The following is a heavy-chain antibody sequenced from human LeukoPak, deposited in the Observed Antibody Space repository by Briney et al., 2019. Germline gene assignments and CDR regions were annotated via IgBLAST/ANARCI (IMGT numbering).Heavy chain of an antibody. V-gene: IGHV3-23*01. CDR3: AKRAGTRYFDWTIDC. J-gene: IGHJ4*02. Sequence: PGGSLRLPCAASGFTFSNCAMSWVRQAPGKGLEWVSTISGSGGITYYADSVRGRFTISRDNSKNTVYQQMNSLRAEDTAVYYCAKRAGTRYFDWTIDCWGQGTLVTVSS. D-gene: IGHD3-9*01. CDR2: ISGSGGIT. CDR1: GFTFSNCA.